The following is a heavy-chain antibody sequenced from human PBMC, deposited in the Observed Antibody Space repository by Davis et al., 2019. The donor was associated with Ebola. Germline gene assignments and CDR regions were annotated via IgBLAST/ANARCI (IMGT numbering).Heavy chain of an antibody. V-gene: IGHV5-51*01. J-gene: IGHJ4*02. D-gene: IGHD3-10*01. CDR1: GYSFTSYW. Sequence: GESLKISCKGSGYSFTSYWIAWVRQMPGKGLECMGIIYPGDSETRYSPSLQGQATISVDKSINTAYLQWSSLKAPDTAMYYCARGPRSYFRAGGDDYWGQGTLVTVSS. CDR2: IYPGDSET. CDR3: ARGPRSYFRAGGDDY.